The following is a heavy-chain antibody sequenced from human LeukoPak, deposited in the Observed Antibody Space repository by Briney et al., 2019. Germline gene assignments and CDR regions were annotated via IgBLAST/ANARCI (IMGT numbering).Heavy chain of an antibody. CDR1: GYTFTGYY. J-gene: IGHJ4*02. D-gene: IGHD5-18*01. Sequence: GASVKVSCKASGYTFTGYYMHWVRQAPGQGLEWMGWINPNSGGTNYAQKFQGRVTMTRDTSISTAYMELSRLRSDDTAVHYCARVYTAIDYFDYWGQGTLVTVSS. CDR2: INPNSGGT. CDR3: ARVYTAIDYFDY. V-gene: IGHV1-2*02.